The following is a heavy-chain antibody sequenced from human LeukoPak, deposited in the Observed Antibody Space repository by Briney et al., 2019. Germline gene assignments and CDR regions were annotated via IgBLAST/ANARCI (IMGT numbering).Heavy chain of an antibody. Sequence: SETLSLTCTVSGGSISSYYWSWIRQPPGRGLEWIGYVYYSGSTNYNPSFKSRITISVDTSRNQFSLQLSSVTAADTAVYYRARIHRYCSGGACYVLDNWGQGTLVAVSS. J-gene: IGHJ4*02. V-gene: IGHV4-59*01. CDR1: GGSISSYY. CDR2: VYYSGST. CDR3: ARIHRYCSGGACYVLDN. D-gene: IGHD2-15*01.